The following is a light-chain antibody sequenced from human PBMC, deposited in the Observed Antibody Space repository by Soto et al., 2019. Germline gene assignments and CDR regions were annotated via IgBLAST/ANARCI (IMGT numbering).Light chain of an antibody. CDR1: QSVSSSF. CDR2: GAS. J-gene: IGKJ1*01. V-gene: IGKV3-20*01. CDR3: QQNGRSPVT. Sequence: ENVLTQSPGTLSLSPGERATLSCRASQSVSSSFFAWYQQKPGQAPRLLISGASIRATGIPDRFSGSGSGTDFTLTINRLEPEDFAVYYCQQNGRSPVTFGQGTKVEIK.